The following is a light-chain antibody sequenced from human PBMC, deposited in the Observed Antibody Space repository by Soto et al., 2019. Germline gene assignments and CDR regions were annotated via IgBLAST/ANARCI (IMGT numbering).Light chain of an antibody. CDR3: GSYASGSIYV. CDR1: SSDVGAFNY. Sequence: QSALTQPASVSGSPGQSITISCTGTSSDVGAFNYVSWYLQYPGKAPKLMIYEVGNRPSGVSNRFSGSKSGNTASLTISGLEAEDEADYYCGSYASGSIYVFCTGTTLTVL. J-gene: IGLJ1*01. V-gene: IGLV2-14*01. CDR2: EVG.